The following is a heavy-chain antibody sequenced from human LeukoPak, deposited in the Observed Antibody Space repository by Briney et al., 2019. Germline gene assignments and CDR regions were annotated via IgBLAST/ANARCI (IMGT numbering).Heavy chain of an antibody. CDR1: GFTFSSYT. CDR3: AKDYPLGY. CDR2: ISGSGGST. Sequence: PGGSLRLSCAASGFTFSSYTMHWVRQAPGKGLEWVSAISGSGGSTYYADSVKGRFTISRDNSKNTVYLQMNTLRTEDTAVYYCAKDYPLGYWGQGALVTVSS. V-gene: IGHV3-23*01. J-gene: IGHJ4*02.